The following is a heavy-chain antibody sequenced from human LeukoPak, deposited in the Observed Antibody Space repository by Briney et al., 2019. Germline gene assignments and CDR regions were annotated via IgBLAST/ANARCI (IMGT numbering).Heavy chain of an antibody. CDR2: INPNGGGT. CDR3: ARASVDYGGNSFPDY. CDR1: GYTFTGYY. J-gene: IGHJ4*02. Sequence: ASVKVSCKASGYTFTGYYMHWVRQAPGQGLEWMGWINPNGGGTNYAQKFQGWVTMTRDTSISTAYMELSRLRSDDTAVYYCARASVDYGGNSFPDYWGQGTLVTVSS. D-gene: IGHD4-23*01. V-gene: IGHV1-2*04.